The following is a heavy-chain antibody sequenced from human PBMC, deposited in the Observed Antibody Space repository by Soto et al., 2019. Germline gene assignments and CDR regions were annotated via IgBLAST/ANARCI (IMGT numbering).Heavy chain of an antibody. CDR1: GFSFRSYA. D-gene: IGHD4-17*01. V-gene: IGHV3-23*01. Sequence: PGGSLRLSCAASGFSFRSYAMSWVRQAPGKGLEWVSAISSGGTDTYYTDSVKGRFTISRDNSKNTLYLQMNSLRAEDTAVYYCAKDGNYGDLYYFDYWGQGTLVTV. CDR2: ISSGGTDT. CDR3: AKDGNYGDLYYFDY. J-gene: IGHJ4*02.